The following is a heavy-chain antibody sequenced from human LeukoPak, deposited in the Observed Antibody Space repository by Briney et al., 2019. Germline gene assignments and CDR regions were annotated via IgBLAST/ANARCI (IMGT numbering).Heavy chain of an antibody. CDR3: AKDSGYCSGGSCYSFYSGFDY. CDR2: IRYDGSNK. CDR1: GFTFSSYG. V-gene: IGHV3-30*02. D-gene: IGHD2-15*01. Sequence: PGGSLRLSCAASGFTFSSYGMHWVRQAPGKGLEWVAFIRYDGSNKYYADSVKGRFTISRDNSKNTLYLQMNSLRAEDTAVYYCAKDSGYCSGGSCYSFYSGFDYWGQGTLVTVSS. J-gene: IGHJ4*02.